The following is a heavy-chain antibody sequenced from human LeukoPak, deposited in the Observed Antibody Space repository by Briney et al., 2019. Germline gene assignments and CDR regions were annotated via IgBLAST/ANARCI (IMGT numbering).Heavy chain of an antibody. D-gene: IGHD2-2*01. CDR1: GGSISSYY. CDR3: ARTTEGYCSSASCFGFSYSYYMDV. Sequence: PSETLSLTCTVSGGSISSYYWSWIRQPPGKGLEWIGYIYYSGSTNYNPSLKSRVTISVDTSKNQFSLKLSSVIAAGTAVYYCARTTEGYCSSASCFGFSYSYYMDVWGKGTTVTISS. CDR2: IYYSGST. J-gene: IGHJ6*03. V-gene: IGHV4-59*01.